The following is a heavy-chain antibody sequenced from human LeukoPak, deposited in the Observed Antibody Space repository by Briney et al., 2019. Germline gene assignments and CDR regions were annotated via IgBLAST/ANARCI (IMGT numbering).Heavy chain of an antibody. Sequence: GGSLRLSCAASGFTFSSYAMHWVRQAPGKGLVWVAVISYDGSNKYYADSVKGRFTISRDNSKNTLYLQMNSLRAEDTAVYYSANEKPDSGSSQAYYYCGMDVWGQGATVTVSS. J-gene: IGHJ6*02. D-gene: IGHD6-6*01. CDR1: GFTFSSYA. V-gene: IGHV3-30-3*02. CDR3: ANEKPDSGSSQAYYYCGMDV. CDR2: ISYDGSNK.